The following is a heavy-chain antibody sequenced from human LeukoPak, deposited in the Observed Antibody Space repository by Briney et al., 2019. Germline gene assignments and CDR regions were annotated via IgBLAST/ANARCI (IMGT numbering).Heavy chain of an antibody. CDR2: ISSSGSYI. CDR3: ASGIRERGFDY. V-gene: IGHV3-21*01. D-gene: IGHD1-1*01. J-gene: IGHJ4*02. CDR1: GFTFSSYS. Sequence: GGSLRLSCAASGFTFSSYSMNWVRQAPGKGLEWVSSISSSGSYIYYADSVKGRFTISRDNAKNSLYLQMNSLRAEDTALYFCASGIRERGFDYWGQGTLVTVSS.